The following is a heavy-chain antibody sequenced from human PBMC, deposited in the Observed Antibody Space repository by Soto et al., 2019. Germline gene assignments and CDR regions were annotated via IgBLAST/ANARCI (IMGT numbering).Heavy chain of an antibody. CDR2: ISWNSGSI. V-gene: IGHV3-9*01. CDR1: GFTFDDYA. D-gene: IGHD3-3*01. Sequence: EVQLEESGGGLVQPGRSLRLSCAASGFTFDDYAMHWVRQAPGKGLEWVSGISWNSGSIGYADSVKGRFTISRDNAKNSLYLQMNSLRAEDTAWYYCAKGFWSGYHYDYYGMDVWGQGTTVTVSS. J-gene: IGHJ6*02. CDR3: AKGFWSGYHYDYYGMDV.